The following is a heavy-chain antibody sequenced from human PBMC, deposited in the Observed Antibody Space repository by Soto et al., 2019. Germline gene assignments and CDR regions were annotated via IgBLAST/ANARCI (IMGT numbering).Heavy chain of an antibody. CDR1: GGSFSGYY. D-gene: IGHD3-22*01. V-gene: IGHV4-34*01. CDR2: INHSGGT. J-gene: IGHJ6*02. Sequence: PSETLSLTCAVSGGSFSGYYWSWIRQSPGKGLEWIGDINHSGGTNYNPSLKSRVTISGDTSRSQFSLRLSSVTAADTAVYYCASQNYYDSSGYGMDVWGQGTTVTVSS. CDR3: ASQNYYDSSGYGMDV.